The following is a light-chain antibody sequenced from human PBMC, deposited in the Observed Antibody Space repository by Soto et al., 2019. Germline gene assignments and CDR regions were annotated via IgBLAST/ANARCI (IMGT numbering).Light chain of an antibody. J-gene: IGLJ1*01. V-gene: IGLV1-44*01. CDR1: SSNMRTNT. CDR3: CSYAGSYPFV. CDR2: SND. Sequence: QSVLTQPPSASGTPGQTVSISCSGTSSNMRTNTVNWYQHLPGTAPKLIIYSNDQRPSGVPDRFSASKSGTSASLAINGLQSADEAVYYCCSYAGSYPFVFGTGTKLTVL.